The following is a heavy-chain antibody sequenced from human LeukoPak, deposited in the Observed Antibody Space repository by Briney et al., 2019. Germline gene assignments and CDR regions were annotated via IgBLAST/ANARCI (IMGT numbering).Heavy chain of an antibody. Sequence: GGSLRLSCAASGFTVSSNYMSWVRQAPGKGLEWVSVIYSGGSTYYAGSVKGRFTISRDNSKNSLYLQMNSLRAEDTAVYYCARDPLYCSSTSCYWGYFDYWGQGTLVTVSS. CDR2: IYSGGST. V-gene: IGHV3-53*01. D-gene: IGHD2-2*01. J-gene: IGHJ4*02. CDR1: GFTVSSNY. CDR3: ARDPLYCSSTSCYWGYFDY.